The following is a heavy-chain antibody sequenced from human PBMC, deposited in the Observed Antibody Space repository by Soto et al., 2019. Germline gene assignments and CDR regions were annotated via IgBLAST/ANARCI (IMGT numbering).Heavy chain of an antibody. V-gene: IGHV3-23*01. D-gene: IGHD2-2*01. CDR1: GFTFSSYA. CDR2: ISGSGGST. CDR3: AKALGYCSSTSCYRIDY. Sequence: PGGSLSLSCAASGFTFSSYAMSWVRQAPGKGLEWVSAISGSGGSTYYADSVKGRFTISRDNSKNTLYLQMNSLRAEDTAVYYCAKALGYCSSTSCYRIDYWGQGTLVTVSS. J-gene: IGHJ4*02.